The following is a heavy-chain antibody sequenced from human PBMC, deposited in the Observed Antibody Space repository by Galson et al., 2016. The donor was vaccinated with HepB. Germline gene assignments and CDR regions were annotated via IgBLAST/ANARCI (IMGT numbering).Heavy chain of an antibody. CDR3: DTDPPLSGGEAAAW. V-gene: IGHV3-15*01. CDR2: IKSKVGGETV. CDR1: GVTFRNLW. D-gene: IGHD6-13*01. Sequence: SLRLSCAASGVTFRNLWMTWVRQVPGKGLEWVGRIKSKVGGETVDYAAPVKGRFMISRDDSKNTLFLQMCSLKTEDTAVYYCDTDPPLSGGEAAAWWGLGTLVTVAS. J-gene: IGHJ4*02.